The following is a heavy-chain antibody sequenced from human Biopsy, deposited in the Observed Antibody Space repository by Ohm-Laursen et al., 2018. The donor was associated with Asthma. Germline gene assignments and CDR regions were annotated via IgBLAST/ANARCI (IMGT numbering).Heavy chain of an antibody. CDR1: GFTFRTYS. D-gene: IGHD5-18*01. V-gene: IGHV3-48*02. CDR3: ARFKRGYSYGYAGVFDY. J-gene: IGHJ4*02. CDR2: ISSSSSTI. Sequence: GSLRLSCTASGFTFRTYSMNWVRQAPGKGLEWVSYISSSSSTIYYADSVKGRFTISRDNAKNSLYLQMNSLRDEDTAVYYCARFKRGYSYGYAGVFDYWGQGALVTVSS.